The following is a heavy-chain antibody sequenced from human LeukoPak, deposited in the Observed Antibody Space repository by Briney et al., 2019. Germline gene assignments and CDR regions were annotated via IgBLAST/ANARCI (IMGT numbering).Heavy chain of an antibody. D-gene: IGHD3-10*01. CDR3: ARGGVVFASYFDY. V-gene: IGHV3-53*01. J-gene: IGHJ4*02. CDR2: IYSGGST. Sequence: GGSLRLSCAASGFTVSSNYMSWVRQAPGKGLEWVSVIYSGGSTYYADSVKGRFTISRDNSKNTLYLQMNSLRAEDTAVYYCARGGVVFASYFDYWGQGTLVTVSS. CDR1: GFTVSSNY.